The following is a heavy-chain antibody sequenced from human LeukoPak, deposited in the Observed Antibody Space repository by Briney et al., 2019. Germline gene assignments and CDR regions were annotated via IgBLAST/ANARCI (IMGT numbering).Heavy chain of an antibody. CDR1: GYTFTSYD. Sequence: GASVTVSCKASGYTFTSYDTNWVRQATGQGLDWVGWMNPNSGNTGYAQKFQGRVTMTRNTSISTAYMELSSLRSEDTAVYYCARALWSGYYIYYYYGMDVWGQGTTVTVSS. V-gene: IGHV1-8*01. J-gene: IGHJ6*02. CDR2: MNPNSGNT. D-gene: IGHD3-3*01. CDR3: ARALWSGYYIYYYYGMDV.